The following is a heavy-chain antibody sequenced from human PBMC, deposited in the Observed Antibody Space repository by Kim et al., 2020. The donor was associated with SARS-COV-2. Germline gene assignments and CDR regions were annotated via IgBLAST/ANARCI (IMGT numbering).Heavy chain of an antibody. J-gene: IGHJ4*02. D-gene: IGHD1-26*01. Sequence: YADSVKGRFTISRDNSKNTLYLQMNSLRAEDTAVYYCAREGIVGATKGFDYWGQGTLVTVSS. V-gene: IGHV3-33*01. CDR3: AREGIVGATKGFDY.